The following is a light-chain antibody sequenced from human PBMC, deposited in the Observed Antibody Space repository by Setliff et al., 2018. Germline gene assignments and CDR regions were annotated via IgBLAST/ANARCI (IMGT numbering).Light chain of an antibody. CDR2: SNN. V-gene: IGLV1-44*01. Sequence: QSVLTQPPSTSGTPGQRVTISCSGSSSNIGGNTVNWYQQLPGTAPRLLIFSNNDRPSGVSNRFTGSKSGTSASLTISGLQSEDEGDYYCAAWDDSLTGSYVFGTGTKGHRP. J-gene: IGLJ1*01. CDR1: SSNIGGNT. CDR3: AAWDDSLTGSYV.